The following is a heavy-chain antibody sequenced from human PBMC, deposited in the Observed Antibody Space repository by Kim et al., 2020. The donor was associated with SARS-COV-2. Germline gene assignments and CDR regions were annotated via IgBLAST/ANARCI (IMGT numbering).Heavy chain of an antibody. V-gene: IGHV4-34*01. Sequence: TNYNPSLKSRVTISVDTSKNQFSLKLSSVTAADTAVYYCARGGGAAAAGTWGQGTLVTVSS. CDR2: T. CDR3: ARGGGAAAAGT. J-gene: IGHJ4*02. D-gene: IGHD6-13*01.